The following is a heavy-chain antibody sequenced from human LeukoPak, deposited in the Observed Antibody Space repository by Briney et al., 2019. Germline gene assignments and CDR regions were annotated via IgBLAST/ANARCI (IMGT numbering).Heavy chain of an antibody. J-gene: IGHJ6*03. D-gene: IGHD1-14*01. CDR3: RETGDYMDV. CDR2: ISYDGSNK. V-gene: IGHV3-30-3*01. Sequence: GGSLRLSCAASGFTFSSYAMHWVRQAPGKGLEWVAVISYDGSNKYYADSVKGRFTISRDNSKNTLYLQMNSLRAEDTAVYYCRETGDYMDVWGKGTTVTVSS. CDR1: GFTFSSYA.